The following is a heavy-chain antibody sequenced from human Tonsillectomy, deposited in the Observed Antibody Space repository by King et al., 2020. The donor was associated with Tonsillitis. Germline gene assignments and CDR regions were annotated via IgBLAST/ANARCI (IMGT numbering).Heavy chain of an antibody. CDR3: ATVAWGITFGGVIENNWFDP. Sequence: QVQLVQSGAEVKKPGASVKVSCKVSGYTGYTLTELSMHWVRQAPGKGLEWMGGFDPEDGETIYAQKFQGRVTMTEDTSTDTVYMELSSLRSEDTAVYYCATVAWGITFGGVIENNWFDPWGQGTLVTVSS. D-gene: IGHD3-16*02. CDR2: FDPEDGET. J-gene: IGHJ5*02. V-gene: IGHV1-24*01. CDR1: GYTGYTLTELS.